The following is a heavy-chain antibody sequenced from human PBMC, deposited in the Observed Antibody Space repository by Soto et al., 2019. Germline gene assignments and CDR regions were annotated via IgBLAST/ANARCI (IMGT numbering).Heavy chain of an antibody. CDR1: GGSISSYY. CDR3: ARGGIAAAGSSPYYYYYYGMDV. V-gene: IGHV4-59*01. D-gene: IGHD6-13*01. J-gene: IGHJ6*04. CDR2: IYYSGST. Sequence: SETLSLTCTVSGGSISSYYWSWIRQPPGKGLEWIGYIYYSGSTNYNPSLKSRVTISVDTSKNQFSLKLSSVTAADTAVYYCARGGIAAAGSSPYYYYYYGMDVWGKGTRVTVSS.